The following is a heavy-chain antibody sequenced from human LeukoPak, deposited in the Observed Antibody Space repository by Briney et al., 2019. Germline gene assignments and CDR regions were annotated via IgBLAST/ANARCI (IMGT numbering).Heavy chain of an antibody. CDR3: ARGGPTWGYSSSP. CDR1: GYTFTSYD. V-gene: IGHV1-8*01. Sequence: AXXKVSCKASGYTFTSYDINWVRQATGQGLEWMGWMNPNSGNTVYAQKFQGRVTMTRNTSISTAYMELSSLRSEDTAVYYCARGGPTWGYSSSPWGQGTLVTVSS. D-gene: IGHD6-6*01. CDR2: MNPNSGNT. J-gene: IGHJ5*02.